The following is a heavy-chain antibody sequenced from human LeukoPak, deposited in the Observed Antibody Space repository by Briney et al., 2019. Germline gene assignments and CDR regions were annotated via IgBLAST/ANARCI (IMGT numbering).Heavy chain of an antibody. J-gene: IGHJ4*02. Sequence: GASVKVSCKASGYTFTCYYMHWVRQAPGQGLEWMGWINPNSGGTNYAQKFQGRVTMTRDTSISTAYMELSRLRSDDTAVYYCARDREYYDSSGIFDYWGQGTLVTVSS. CDR1: GYTFTCYY. CDR2: INPNSGGT. CDR3: ARDREYYDSSGIFDY. V-gene: IGHV1-2*02. D-gene: IGHD3-22*01.